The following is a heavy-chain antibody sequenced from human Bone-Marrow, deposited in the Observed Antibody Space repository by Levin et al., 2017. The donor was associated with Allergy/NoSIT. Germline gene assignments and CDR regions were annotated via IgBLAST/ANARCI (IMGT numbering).Heavy chain of an antibody. CDR3: AKNRGFGSGSPCDY. Sequence: PGGSLRLSCAASGFTFDNYVMSYVRQAPGKGLEWVSAVSGGGGTTYYADSVKGRFTISRDNSKNTLFLQMNSLRAEDTAVYYCAKNRGFGSGSPCDYWGQGTLVTVSS. D-gene: IGHD3-10*01. CDR2: VSGGGGTT. J-gene: IGHJ4*02. CDR1: GFTFDNYV. V-gene: IGHV3-23*01.